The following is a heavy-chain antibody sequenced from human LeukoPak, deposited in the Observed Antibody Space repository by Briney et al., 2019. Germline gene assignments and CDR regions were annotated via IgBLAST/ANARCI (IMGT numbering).Heavy chain of an antibody. CDR2: ISSSSSYI. CDR3: AGGGYCSGGSCYNY. Sequence: GGSLRLSCAASGFTFSTYAISWVRQAPGKGLEWVSSISSSSSYIYYADSVKGRFTISRDNAKNSLYLQMNSLRAEDTAVYYCAGGGYCSGGSCYNYWGQGTLVTVSS. CDR1: GFTFSTYA. D-gene: IGHD2-15*01. V-gene: IGHV3-21*01. J-gene: IGHJ4*02.